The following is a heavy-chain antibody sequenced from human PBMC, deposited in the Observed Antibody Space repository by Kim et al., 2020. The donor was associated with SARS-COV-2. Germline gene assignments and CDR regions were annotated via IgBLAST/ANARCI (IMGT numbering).Heavy chain of an antibody. CDR3: ARDRQGLLLWFGEMEN. J-gene: IGHJ4*02. CDR1: GFTFSDYY. CDR2: ISSSSSYT. Sequence: GESLRLSCAASGFTFSDYYMSWIRQAPGKGLEWVSYISSSSSYTNYADSVKGRFTISRDNAKNSLYLQMNSLRAEDTAVYYCARDRQGLLLWFGEMENWGQGTLVTVSS. V-gene: IGHV3-11*06. D-gene: IGHD3-10*01.